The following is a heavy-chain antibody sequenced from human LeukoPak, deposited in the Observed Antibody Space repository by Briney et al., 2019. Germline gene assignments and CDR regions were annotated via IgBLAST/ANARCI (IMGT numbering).Heavy chain of an antibody. CDR3: ARVTEYSTAGMRY. J-gene: IGHJ4*02. Sequence: GGSLRLSCAASGFTFSNYWMHWVRHAPGKGLVWVSRISSDGSTTTYADSVKGRFTISRDNAKNTMYLQMNGLRAEDTALYYCARVTEYSTAGMRYWGQGTLATVSS. CDR1: GFTFSNYW. D-gene: IGHD6-13*01. V-gene: IGHV3-74*01. CDR2: ISSDGSTT.